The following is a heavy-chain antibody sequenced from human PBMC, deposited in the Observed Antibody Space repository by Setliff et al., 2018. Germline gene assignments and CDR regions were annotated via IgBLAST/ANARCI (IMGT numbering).Heavy chain of an antibody. CDR2: IKSKPDGGTT. D-gene: IGHD2-8*02. V-gene: IGHV3-15*01. CDR3: TTDPYWSDY. J-gene: IGHJ4*02. CDR1: GFTFTNSW. Sequence: GGSLRLSCAASGFTFTNSWMNWVRQAPGKGLEWVGRIKSKPDGGTTDYAAPVKGRFTISRDDSESTLYLQMNSLKTEDTAVYYCTTDPYWSDYWGQGTWGTVSS.